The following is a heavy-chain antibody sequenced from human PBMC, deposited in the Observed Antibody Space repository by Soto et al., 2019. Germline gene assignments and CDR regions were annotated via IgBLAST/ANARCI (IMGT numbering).Heavy chain of an antibody. V-gene: IGHV3-64D*06. CDR3: VKKLGYCSGGSCYYEAFDI. J-gene: IGHJ3*02. CDR2: ISSNGVST. D-gene: IGHD2-15*01. CDR1: GFTLSSYS. Sequence: GGSLRLSCSASGFTLSSYSIHWVRQAPWKGLEYVSAISSNGVSTYYADSVKGRFTISRDNSKNTLYLQMSSLRAEDTAVYYSVKKLGYCSGGSCYYEAFDILGQGTMVTFSS.